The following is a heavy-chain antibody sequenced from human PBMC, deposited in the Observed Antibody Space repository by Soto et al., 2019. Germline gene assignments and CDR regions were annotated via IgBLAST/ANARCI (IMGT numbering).Heavy chain of an antibody. CDR1: GFTFTSSA. V-gene: IGHV1-58*01. J-gene: IGHJ6*02. CDR2: IVVGSGNT. D-gene: IGHD3-16*01. Sequence: SVKVSCKASGFTFTSSAVQWVRQARGQRLEWIGWIVVGSGNTNYAQKFQERVTITRDMSTSTAYMELSSLRSEDTAVYYCAKNRVSQGGVYYGMDVWGHGATVTVSS. CDR3: AKNRVSQGGVYYGMDV.